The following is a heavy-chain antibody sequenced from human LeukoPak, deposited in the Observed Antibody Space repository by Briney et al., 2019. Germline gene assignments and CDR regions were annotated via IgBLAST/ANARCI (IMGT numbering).Heavy chain of an antibody. CDR1: GFTFSSYG. D-gene: IGHD2-21*01. J-gene: IGHJ4*02. CDR2: ISGGSDIT. Sequence: GGSLRLSCAASGFTFSSYGMHWVRQAPGKGLEWVSGISGGSDITHYADSVKGRFTISRDNSKNTLYLQMNSLRAEDTAVYYCAKFLPTHIVVANYYFDYWGQGTLVTVSS. CDR3: AKFLPTHIVVANYYFDY. V-gene: IGHV3-23*01.